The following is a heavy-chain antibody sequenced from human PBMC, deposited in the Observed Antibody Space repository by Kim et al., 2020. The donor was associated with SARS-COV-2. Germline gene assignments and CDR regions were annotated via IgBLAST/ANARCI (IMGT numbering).Heavy chain of an antibody. CDR3: ARGASYMATTSFDY. V-gene: IGHV4-59*11. CDR2: VYYSGYT. Sequence: SETLSLTCTVSNGSITAHYWNWIRQPPGKGLELIGYVYYSGYTNYNPSLKSRVIVSVDASRNQFSLRLTSVTAADTAVYYCARGASYMATTSFDYWGQGILVTVSS. D-gene: IGHD1-1*01. CDR1: NGSITAHY. J-gene: IGHJ4*02.